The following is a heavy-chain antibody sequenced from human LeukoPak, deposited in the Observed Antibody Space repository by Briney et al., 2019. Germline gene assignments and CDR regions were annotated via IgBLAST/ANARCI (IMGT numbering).Heavy chain of an antibody. CDR2: MNPNSGNT. CDR1: GYTFTSYD. J-gene: IGHJ6*03. D-gene: IGHD2-15*01. V-gene: IGHV1-8*01. Sequence: ASLKVSSKPSGYTFTSYDINWVRQAPGQGLEWMGWMNPNSGNTGSAQKFQGRVTRTRNTSISTAYIELSSLRSEDTAVYYCARGRKGCSGGSCLFRSYYYMDVWGKGTTVTVSS. CDR3: ARGRKGCSGGSCLFRSYYYMDV.